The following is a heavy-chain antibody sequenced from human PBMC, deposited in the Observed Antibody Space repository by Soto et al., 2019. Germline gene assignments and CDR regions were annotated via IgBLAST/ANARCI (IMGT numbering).Heavy chain of an antibody. D-gene: IGHD3-9*01. CDR1: GGSISGSNG. Sequence: SETLSLTCAVSGGSISGSNGWSWVRQPPGKGLEWIGYIYYSGSTNYNPSLKSRVTISVDTSKNQFSLKLSSVTAADTAVYYCARGRSVTGYQSQESDYWGQGTLVTVSS. J-gene: IGHJ4*02. CDR2: IYYSGST. CDR3: ARGRSVTGYQSQESDY. V-gene: IGHV4-4*02.